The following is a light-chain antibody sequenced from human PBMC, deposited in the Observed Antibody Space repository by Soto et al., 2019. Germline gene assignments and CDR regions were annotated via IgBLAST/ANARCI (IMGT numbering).Light chain of an antibody. V-gene: IGLV2-14*01. Sequence: QSVLTQPASVSGSPGQSITISCTGTSSDFDIYKYVSWYQQHPGKAPKLMIYQVTNRPSGVSNRFSGSTSGNTASLTISELQAEDEADYYCCSYTSSINYVFGTGTKVTVL. J-gene: IGLJ1*01. CDR3: CSYTSSINYV. CDR1: SSDFDIYKY. CDR2: QVT.